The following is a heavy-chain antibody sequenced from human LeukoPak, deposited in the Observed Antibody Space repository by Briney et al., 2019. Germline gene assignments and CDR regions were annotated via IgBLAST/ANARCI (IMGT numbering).Heavy chain of an antibody. V-gene: IGHV1-18*01. CDR2: ISVYNDNT. CDR3: ARSGYDILTYFGD. CDR1: GYTFTSSG. Sequence: GASVKVSCKASGYTFTSSGINWVRQAPGQGLEWMGWISVYNDNTDYAQNLQGRVTMTTDTSTSTAYMELRSLRSDDTAVYYCARSGYDILTYFGDWGQGTLVTVSS. D-gene: IGHD3-9*01. J-gene: IGHJ4*02.